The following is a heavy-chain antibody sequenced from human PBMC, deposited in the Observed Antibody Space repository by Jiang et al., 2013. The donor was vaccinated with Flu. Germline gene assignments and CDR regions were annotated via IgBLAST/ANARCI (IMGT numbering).Heavy chain of an antibody. CDR3: ARPDYVWGSVDAFDI. CDR2: IDPSDSYT. Sequence: SWVRQSARERPGVDGRIDPSDSYTNYSPSFQGHVTISADKSISTAYLQWSSLKASDTAMYYCARPDYVWGSVDAFDIWGQGTMVTVSS. V-gene: IGHV5-10-1*01. J-gene: IGHJ3*02. D-gene: IGHD3-16*01.